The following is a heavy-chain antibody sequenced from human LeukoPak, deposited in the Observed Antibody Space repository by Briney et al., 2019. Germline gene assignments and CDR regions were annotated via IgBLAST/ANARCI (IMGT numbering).Heavy chain of an antibody. D-gene: IGHD1-1*01. CDR3: ARVSWFPGTSYYYMDV. CDR2: IHYSGTI. J-gene: IGHJ6*03. CDR1: GGSISSYY. Sequence: PSETLSLTCTVSGGSISSYYWSWIRQPPGQGLVWIGYIHYSGTINYNPSLKGRVTISVDTSKNHFSLKLTSVTAADTAVYYCARVSWFPGTSYYYMDVWGKGTTVTVSS. V-gene: IGHV4-59*01.